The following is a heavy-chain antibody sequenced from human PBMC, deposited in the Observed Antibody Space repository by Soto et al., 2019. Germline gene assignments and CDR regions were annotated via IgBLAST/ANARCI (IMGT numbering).Heavy chain of an antibody. Sequence: GGSLRLSCAASGFTFSSYSMNWVRQAPGKGLEWVSSISSSSSYIYYADSVKGRFTISRDNAKNSLYLQMNSLRAEDTAVYYCARDPDYGDYYFDYWGQGTLVTVSS. CDR3: ARDPDYGDYYFDY. V-gene: IGHV3-21*01. J-gene: IGHJ4*02. CDR2: ISSSSSYI. CDR1: GFTFSSYS. D-gene: IGHD4-17*01.